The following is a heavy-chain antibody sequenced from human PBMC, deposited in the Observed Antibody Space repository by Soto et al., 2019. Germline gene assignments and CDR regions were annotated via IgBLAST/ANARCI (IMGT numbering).Heavy chain of an antibody. CDR3: VILALGKFDF. D-gene: IGHD1-26*01. V-gene: IGHV3-23*01. CDR2: ISDTTHRI. Sequence: GGSLRLSCAASGFTFSSYGIHWVRQAPGKGLEWVSSISDTTHRIFHADSVKGRFTVSRDNSSNSLYLQMNSLRAEDTALYYCVILALGKFDFWGQGTLVTVSS. CDR1: GFTFSSYG. J-gene: IGHJ4*02.